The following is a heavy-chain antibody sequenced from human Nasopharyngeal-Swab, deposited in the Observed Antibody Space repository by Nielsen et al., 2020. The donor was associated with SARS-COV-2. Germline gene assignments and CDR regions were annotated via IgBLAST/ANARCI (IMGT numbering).Heavy chain of an antibody. J-gene: IGHJ4*02. D-gene: IGHD3-9*01. CDR3: ATTGGIITYYDILTGYFDFDY. V-gene: IGHV4-39*01. Sequence: SETLSLTCTVSGGSISSSSYYWGWIRQPPGKGLEWIGRIYYSGSTYYNPSLKSRVTISVDTSKNQFSLKLSSVTAADTAVYYCATTGGIITYYDILTGYFDFDYWGQGTLVTVSS. CDR2: IYYSGST. CDR1: GGSISSSSYY.